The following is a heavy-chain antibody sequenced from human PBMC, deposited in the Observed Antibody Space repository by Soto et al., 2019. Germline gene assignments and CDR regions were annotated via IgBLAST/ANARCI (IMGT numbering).Heavy chain of an antibody. J-gene: IGHJ4*02. CDR2: MLYSGMT. V-gene: IGHV4-59*08. Sequence: QVQLQESGPGLVKPSETLSLTCSVSGASLSTYYWSWVRQSPGKGLVWIGYMLYSGMTNYDPSLNDCVTISEDTPPKQCFLRLSPVSSDDTAIYYSTTTPREGVVSPDMFYWGRGTVVAVSS. CDR1: GASLSTYY. CDR3: TTTPREGVVSPDMFY. D-gene: IGHD3-3*01.